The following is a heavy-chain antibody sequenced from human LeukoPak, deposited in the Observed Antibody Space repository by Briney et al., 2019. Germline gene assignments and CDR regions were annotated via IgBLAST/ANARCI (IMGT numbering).Heavy chain of an antibody. CDR2: IVGSGGGT. CDR1: GFTFNYYA. Sequence: GGSLRLSCAASGFTFNYYAMIWVRQAPGKGLEWVSAIVGSGGGTEYADSVKGRFTISRDNSKNTLYLQMNSLRAEDTAVYYCARDPNGDYIGAFDFRGQGTMVTVSS. CDR3: ARDPNGDYIGAFDF. D-gene: IGHD4-17*01. J-gene: IGHJ3*01. V-gene: IGHV3-23*01.